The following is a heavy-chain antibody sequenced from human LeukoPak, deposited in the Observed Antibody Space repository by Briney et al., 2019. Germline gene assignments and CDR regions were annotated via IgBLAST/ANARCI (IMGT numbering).Heavy chain of an antibody. Sequence: SGGSLRLSCAASGFTFSSYGMHWVRQAPGKGLEWVAVISYDGSNKYYADSVKGRFTISRDNSKNTLYLQMNSLRAEDTAVYYCAKGGGDVIAVAYFGYWGQGTLVTVSS. V-gene: IGHV3-30*18. CDR2: ISYDGSNK. CDR1: GFTFSSYG. CDR3: AKGGGDVIAVAYFGY. D-gene: IGHD6-19*01. J-gene: IGHJ4*02.